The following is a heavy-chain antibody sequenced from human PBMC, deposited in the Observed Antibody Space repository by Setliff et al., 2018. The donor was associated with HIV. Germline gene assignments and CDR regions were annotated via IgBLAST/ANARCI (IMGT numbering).Heavy chain of an antibody. V-gene: IGHV3-23*01. D-gene: IGHD4-17*01. Sequence: GGSLRLSCAASGFTFNDYGMIWVRQAPGRGLEWVSVISGSGDITYYRDSVKGRFTISRDNSKNTLYLQMNSLRAEDTAVYYCASGLRWAPYFDYWGQGTLVTVSS. CDR1: GFTFNDYG. CDR2: ISGSGDIT. CDR3: ASGLRWAPYFDY. J-gene: IGHJ4*02.